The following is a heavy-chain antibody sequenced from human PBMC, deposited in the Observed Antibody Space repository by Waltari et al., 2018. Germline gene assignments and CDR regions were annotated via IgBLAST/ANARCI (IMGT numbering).Heavy chain of an antibody. D-gene: IGHD2-2*02. J-gene: IGHJ4*02. CDR2: IGFGGSSK. V-gene: IGHV3-30*02. CDR1: GFTFSNFG. Sequence: QVNLVESGGGVVQPGGSLRLSCATSGFTFSNFGMHWVRQAPGKGLGVVALIGFGGSSKFYAESVRGRFTISRDNSARTLYLDMDSLRLDDTAMYYCAKDAFGNTYLDFWGQGTLVTVSS. CDR3: AKDAFGNTYLDF.